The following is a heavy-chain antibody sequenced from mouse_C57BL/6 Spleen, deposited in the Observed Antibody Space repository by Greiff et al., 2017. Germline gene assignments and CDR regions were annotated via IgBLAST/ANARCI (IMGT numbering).Heavy chain of an antibody. Sequence: EVQLVESGGDLVKPGGSLKLSCAASGFTFSSYGMSWVRQTPDKRLEWVATISSGGSYTYYPDSVKGRFTISRDNAKNTLYLQMSSLKSEDTAMYYCARQGGTGLYYFDYWGQGTTLTVSS. CDR2: ISSGGSYT. J-gene: IGHJ2*01. D-gene: IGHD3-3*01. CDR3: ARQGGTGLYYFDY. CDR1: GFTFSSYG. V-gene: IGHV5-6*01.